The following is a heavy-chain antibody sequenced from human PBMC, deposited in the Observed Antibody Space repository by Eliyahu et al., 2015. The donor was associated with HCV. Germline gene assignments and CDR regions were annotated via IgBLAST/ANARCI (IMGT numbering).Heavy chain of an antibody. D-gene: IGHD5-18*01. J-gene: IGHJ4*02. V-gene: IGHV1-2*06. CDR3: AXGHNYAYEY. Sequence: QVQLVQSGAEVXKPGXSLKVSCKASGYTFTAYNMHWVRQAPGQGPEWMGRIFPNXGGTDYAQKFQGRVAMTRDTSISTVYMDLTRLTSDDTAVYFCAXGHNYAYEYWGQGTLVTVSS. CDR2: IFPNXGGT. CDR1: GYTFTAYN.